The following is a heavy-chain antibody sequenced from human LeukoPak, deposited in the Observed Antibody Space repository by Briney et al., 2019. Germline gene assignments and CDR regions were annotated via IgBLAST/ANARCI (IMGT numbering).Heavy chain of an antibody. CDR2: ISGSGDST. V-gene: IGHV3-23*01. Sequence: PGGSLRLSCAASGLILSSYGMSWVRQAPGKGLEWVSAISGSGDSTYYADSVKGRFTISRDNSKNTLYLQMNSLRAEDTAVYYCAKGYYGSGEDYFDYWGQGTLVTVSS. CDR3: AKGYYGSGEDYFDY. CDR1: GLILSSYG. J-gene: IGHJ4*02. D-gene: IGHD3-10*01.